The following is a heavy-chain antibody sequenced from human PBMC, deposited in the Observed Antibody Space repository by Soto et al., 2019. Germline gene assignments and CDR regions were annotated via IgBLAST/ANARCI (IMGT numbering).Heavy chain of an antibody. CDR3: TTQGFGILHGLVDV. Sequence: PSETLSLTCTVSGDSISSFSNNHCSWFRQAPGRGLEWIVYISKSGYTSYNPSLRSRVFISVDTSNNQVSLNLASVTAADTAIYYCTTQGFGILHGLVDVWGQGTTVT. D-gene: IGHD3-10*01. CDR1: GDSISSFSNNH. CDR2: ISKSGYT. V-gene: IGHV4-4*09. J-gene: IGHJ6*02.